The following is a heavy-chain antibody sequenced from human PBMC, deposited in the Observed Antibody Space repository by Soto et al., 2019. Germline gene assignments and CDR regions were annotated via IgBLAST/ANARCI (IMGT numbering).Heavy chain of an antibody. Sequence: ASVKVSCKASGYTFTSYAMHWVRQAPGQRLEWMGWINAGNGNTKYSQKFQGRVTTTRDTSASTAYMELSSLRSEDTAVYYCARGSSSWYSWYFDLWGRGTLVTVSS. CDR1: GYTFTSYA. V-gene: IGHV1-3*01. CDR3: ARGSSSWYSWYFDL. CDR2: INAGNGNT. J-gene: IGHJ2*01. D-gene: IGHD6-13*01.